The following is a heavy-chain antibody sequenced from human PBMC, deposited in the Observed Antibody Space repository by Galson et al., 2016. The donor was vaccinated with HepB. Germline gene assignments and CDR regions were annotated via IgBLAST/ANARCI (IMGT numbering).Heavy chain of an antibody. D-gene: IGHD3-22*01. CDR1: GFTFTTYW. V-gene: IGHV3-7*03. Sequence: SLRLSCAASGFTFTTYWMSWVRQAPGKGLEWVANIKQDGSEKYYVDSVKGRFTISRDNAKNSLYLQMNSLRVEDTAVYYCAQYYYDSSGYVEYFQNWGQGSRVTVSS. CDR3: AQYYYDSSGYVEYFQN. CDR2: IKQDGSEK. J-gene: IGHJ1*01.